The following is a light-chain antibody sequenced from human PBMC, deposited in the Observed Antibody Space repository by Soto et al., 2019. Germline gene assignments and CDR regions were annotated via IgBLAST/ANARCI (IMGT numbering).Light chain of an antibody. CDR2: DAS. CDR3: QQYGSSPRT. CDR1: QSSDSN. V-gene: IGKV3-20*01. J-gene: IGKJ5*01. Sequence: HSPAALSVTTGERATLSCRASQSSDSNLAWYQQKPGQAPRLLIYDASSWATGIPDRFSGSGSGTDFTLTITILQPEDFAVYCCQQYGSSPRTFGQGTRLEI.